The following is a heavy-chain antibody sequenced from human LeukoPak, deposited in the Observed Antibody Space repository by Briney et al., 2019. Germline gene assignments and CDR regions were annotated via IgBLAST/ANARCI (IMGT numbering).Heavy chain of an antibody. Sequence: PSGTLSLTCAVYGGSFSGYYWGWIRQPPGKGLEWIGSIYHSGSTYYNPSLKSRVTISVDTSKNQFSLKLSSVTAADTAVYYCARGIRITIFGVVYYFDYWGQGTLVTVSS. CDR1: GGSFSGYY. CDR3: ARGIRITIFGVVYYFDY. CDR2: IYHSGST. V-gene: IGHV4-38-2*01. J-gene: IGHJ4*02. D-gene: IGHD3-3*01.